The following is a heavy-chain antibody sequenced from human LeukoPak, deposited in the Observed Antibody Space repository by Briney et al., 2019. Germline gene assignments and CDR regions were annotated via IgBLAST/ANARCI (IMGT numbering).Heavy chain of an antibody. Sequence: GASVKVSCKVSGYTLTELSMHWVRQAPGKGLEWMGGFDPEDGETIYAQKFQGRVTMTEDTSTDTAYMELSSLRSEDTAVYYCATRPRRGEYFQHWGQGTLVTVSS. CDR3: ATRPRRGEYFQH. CDR2: FDPEDGET. CDR1: GYTLTELS. D-gene: IGHD3-10*01. V-gene: IGHV1-24*01. J-gene: IGHJ1*01.